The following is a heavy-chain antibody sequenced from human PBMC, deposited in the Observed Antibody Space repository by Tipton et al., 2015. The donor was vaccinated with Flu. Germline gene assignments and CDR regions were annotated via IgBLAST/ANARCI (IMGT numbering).Heavy chain of an antibody. J-gene: IGHJ6*02. CDR2: MNPNSGNT. CDR3: ARGGYCSGGSCYLLYYYGMDV. Sequence: QVQLVQSGAEVKKPGASVKVSCKASGYTFTSYDINWVRQATGQGLEWMGWMNPNSGNTGYAQKFQGRVTMTRNTSISTAYMELSSLRSEDTAVYYCARGGYCSGGSCYLLYYYGMDVWGQGTTVTVSS. CDR1: GYTFTSYD. D-gene: IGHD2-15*01. V-gene: IGHV1-8*01.